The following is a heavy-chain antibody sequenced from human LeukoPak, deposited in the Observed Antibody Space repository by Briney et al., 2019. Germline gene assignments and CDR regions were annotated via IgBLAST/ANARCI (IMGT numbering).Heavy chain of an antibody. V-gene: IGHV3-30-3*01. D-gene: IGHD6-13*01. CDR2: ISYDGSNK. CDR1: GFTFSSYA. CDR3: ARDPGYSDSDY. J-gene: IGHJ4*02. Sequence: GGSLRLSCAASGFTFSSYAMHWVRQAPGKGLEWVAVISYDGSNKYYADSVKGRFTISRDNSKNTLYLQMNSLRAEDTAVYYCARDPGYSDSDYWGQGTLVTVSS.